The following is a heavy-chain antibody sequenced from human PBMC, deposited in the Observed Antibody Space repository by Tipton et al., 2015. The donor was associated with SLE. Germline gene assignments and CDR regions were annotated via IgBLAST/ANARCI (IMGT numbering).Heavy chain of an antibody. CDR2: ISGYNGDT. D-gene: IGHD4/OR15-4a*01. CDR3: ATTIALSPGYFQD. V-gene: IGHV1-18*01. J-gene: IGHJ1*01. Sequence: QLVQSGAEVKKPGASVKVSCKASGDTFTTYGFTWVRQAPGQGLEWMGWISGYNGDTNSAQKFQGRVTMTTDTSTNTAFMDLRGLRSDDTAVYYCATTIALSPGYFQDWGQGTLVIVSS. CDR1: GDTFTTYG.